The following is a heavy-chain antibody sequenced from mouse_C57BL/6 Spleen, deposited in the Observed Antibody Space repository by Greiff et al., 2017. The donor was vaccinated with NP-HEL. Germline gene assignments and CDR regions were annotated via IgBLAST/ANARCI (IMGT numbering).Heavy chain of an antibody. Sequence: EVQLQQSGAELVRPGASVKLSCTASGFNIKDDYMHWVKQRPEQGLEWIGWIDPENGDTEYASKFQGKATITADTSSNTAYLQLSSLTSEDTAVYYCTSIYYGNYLFAYWGQGTLVTVSA. V-gene: IGHV14-4*01. CDR3: TSIYYGNYLFAY. J-gene: IGHJ3*01. D-gene: IGHD2-1*01. CDR2: IDPENGDT. CDR1: GFNIKDDY.